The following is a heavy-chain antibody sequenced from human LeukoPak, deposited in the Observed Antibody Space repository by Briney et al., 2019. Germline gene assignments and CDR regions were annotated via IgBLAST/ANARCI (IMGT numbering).Heavy chain of an antibody. D-gene: IGHD3-22*01. CDR1: GGSFSGYY. CDR3: ARSSYYDSSGYYSPYYYYGMDV. Sequence: SETLSLTCAVYGGSFSGYYWSWIRQPPGKGLEWIGEINHSGSTNYNPSLKSRVTISVDTSKNQFSLKLSSVTAADTAVYYCARSSYYDSSGYYSPYYYYGMDVWGQGTTVTVSS. V-gene: IGHV4-34*01. CDR2: INHSGST. J-gene: IGHJ6*02.